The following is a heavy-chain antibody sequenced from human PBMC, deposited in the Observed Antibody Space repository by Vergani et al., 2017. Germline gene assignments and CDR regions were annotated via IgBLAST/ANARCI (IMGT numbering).Heavy chain of an antibody. D-gene: IGHD1-7*01. CDR2: IYWNDDQ. CDR3: FDRKPKCGTTDCFYPFYYFYYMDV. J-gene: IGHJ6*03. V-gene: IGHV2-5*04. Sequence: QITLKESGPTLVKPTQTLTLTCTFSGFSLNTRGVSVAWIRQPPGKALDWLALIYWNDDQHYSPSLNNRVTITKDTSKNQVVLTMTNMDYVETGTYYCFDRKPKCGTTDCFYPFYYFYYMDVCFKGSKVAVSS. CDR1: GFSLNTRGVS.